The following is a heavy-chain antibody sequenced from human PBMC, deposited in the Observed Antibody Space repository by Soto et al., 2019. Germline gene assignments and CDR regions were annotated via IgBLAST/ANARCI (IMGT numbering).Heavy chain of an antibody. D-gene: IGHD3-16*02. Sequence: QVQLQESGPGLVKPSQTLSLTCTVSGGCISSGGYYWSWIRQHPGKGLEWIGYIYYSGSTYYNPSLKSRFSISVDTSKNHFSLKLSSVTVSDTAVYYYARFIRPGDYVDYWGQGTLVTISA. CDR1: GGCISSGGYY. CDR3: ARFIRPGDYVDY. V-gene: IGHV4-31*03. J-gene: IGHJ4*02. CDR2: IYYSGST.